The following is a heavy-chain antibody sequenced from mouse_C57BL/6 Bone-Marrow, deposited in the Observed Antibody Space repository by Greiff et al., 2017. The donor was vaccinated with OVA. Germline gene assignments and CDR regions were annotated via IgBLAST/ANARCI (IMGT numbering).Heavy chain of an antibody. D-gene: IGHD1-1*01. CDR1: GYTFTSYT. V-gene: IGHV1-4*01. CDR2: INPSSGYT. J-gene: IGHJ4*01. Sequence: QVQLQQSGAELARPGASVKMSCKASGYTFTSYTMHWVKQRPGQGLEWIGYINPSSGYTKYNQKFKDKATLTADKSPSTAYMQLSSLTSEDSAVYYCARSTTVVAPMDYWGQGTSVTVSS. CDR3: ARSTTVVAPMDY.